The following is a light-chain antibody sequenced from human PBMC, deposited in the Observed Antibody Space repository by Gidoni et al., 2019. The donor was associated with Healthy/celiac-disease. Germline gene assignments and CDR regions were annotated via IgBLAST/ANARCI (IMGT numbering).Light chain of an antibody. V-gene: IGKV1-39*01. CDR2: AAP. J-gene: IGKJ4*01. Sequence: DIQMTQSPSSLSASVGDRVTITCRASQSISSYLNWYQQKPGKDPKLLIYAAPSLQSGVPSRLSGSGSGTDFTLTISSLQPEDFATYYCQQSYSIPLTFGGGTKVEIK. CDR1: QSISSY. CDR3: QQSYSIPLT.